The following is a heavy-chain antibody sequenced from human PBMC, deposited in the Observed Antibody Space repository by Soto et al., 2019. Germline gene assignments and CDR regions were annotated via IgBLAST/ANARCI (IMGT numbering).Heavy chain of an antibody. V-gene: IGHV3-11*03. J-gene: IGHJ4*02. CDR2: ITSSGSYS. Sequence: VGSLRLACGSSGFPFSDYYMTWIRQAPGKGLEWVSYITSSGSYSNNAESVKGRFIISRDNAKNTLFLQMNSLRFEDTAVYFCASVPLYSDVTGLDFWGQGT. D-gene: IGHD3-16*02. CDR1: GFPFSDYY. CDR3: ASVPLYSDVTGLDF.